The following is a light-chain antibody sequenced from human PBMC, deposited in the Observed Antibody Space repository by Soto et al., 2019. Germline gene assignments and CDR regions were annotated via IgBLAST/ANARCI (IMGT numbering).Light chain of an antibody. Sequence: QSALTQPASVSGSPGQSITISCTGTGSDVGGYNSVSWYQQHPGKAPKLMIYDVSNRPSGVSNRFSGSKSGNTASLTISGLQAEDEADYYGSSYTSSSTLYVFGTGTKVTVL. J-gene: IGLJ1*01. CDR1: GSDVGGYNS. CDR2: DVS. CDR3: SSYTSSSTLYV. V-gene: IGLV2-14*01.